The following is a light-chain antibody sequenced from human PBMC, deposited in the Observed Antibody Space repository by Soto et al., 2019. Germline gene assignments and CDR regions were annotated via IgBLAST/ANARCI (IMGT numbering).Light chain of an antibody. J-gene: IGKJ1*01. V-gene: IGKV1-17*01. CDR1: HGIRNE. CDR3: VQHDTYPWT. Sequence: DIQMTQFPSSLSASVGDRVTITCRASHGIRNELCWYQQKPGKAPKCLIYAASSLEGGVPCGFSGSGSGTEFTLTISSLEAEDFATYFRVQHDTYPWTFGQGTKVEIK. CDR2: AAS.